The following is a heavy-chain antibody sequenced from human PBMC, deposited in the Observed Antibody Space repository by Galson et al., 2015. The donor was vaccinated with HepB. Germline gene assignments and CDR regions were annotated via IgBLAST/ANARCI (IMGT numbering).Heavy chain of an antibody. CDR1: GYTFTGYY. V-gene: IGHV1-2*02. Sequence: SVKVSCKASGYTFTGYYMHWVRQAPGQGLEWMGWINPNSGGTNYAQKFQGRVTMTRDTSISTAYMELSRLRSDDTAVYYCARVSGSRPRIDYWGQGTLVTVSS. CDR2: INPNSGGT. CDR3: ARVSGSRPRIDY. J-gene: IGHJ4*02. D-gene: IGHD1-26*01.